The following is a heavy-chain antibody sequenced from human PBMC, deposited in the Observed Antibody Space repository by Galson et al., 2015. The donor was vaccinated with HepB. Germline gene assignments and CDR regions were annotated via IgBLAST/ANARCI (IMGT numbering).Heavy chain of an antibody. CDR3: ARRSSGWTYDY. D-gene: IGHD6-19*01. Sequence: VNKPGESLKISCKGSGYSFTNYWIGWVRQMPGKGLEWMGIIYPGNSDTRISPSFQGQVTISADKSTTTAYLQWTSLKASDTAIYRCARRSSGWTYDYWGQGTLVTVSS. CDR1: GYSFTNYW. V-gene: IGHV5-51*01. CDR2: IYPGNSDT. J-gene: IGHJ4*02.